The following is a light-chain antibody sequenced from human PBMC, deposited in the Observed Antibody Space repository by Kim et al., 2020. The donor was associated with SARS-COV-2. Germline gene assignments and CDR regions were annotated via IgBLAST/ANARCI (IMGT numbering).Light chain of an antibody. V-gene: IGLV3-21*04. Sequence: SYELTQAPSVSVAPGKTATITCGGNNIGRNSVHWYQQKPGQAPVLVINDDADRPSGIPERFSGSNSGNTATLTISRIEAGDEADYYCQVWDSSSDHWVFGGGTQLTVL. J-gene: IGLJ3*02. CDR3: QVWDSSSDHWV. CDR1: NIGRNS. CDR2: DDA.